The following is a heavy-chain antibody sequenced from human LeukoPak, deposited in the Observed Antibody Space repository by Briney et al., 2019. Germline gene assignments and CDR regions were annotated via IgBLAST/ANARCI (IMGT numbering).Heavy chain of an antibody. CDR3: AKEPTSGWELIGFDY. Sequence: PGRSLRLSCAASGFTFSSYAMHWVRQAPGKGLEWVAVISYDGSNKYYADSVKGRFTISRDNSKNTLYLQMNSLRAEDTAVYYCAKEPTSGWELIGFDYWGQGTLVTVSS. J-gene: IGHJ4*02. V-gene: IGHV3-30*04. CDR2: ISYDGSNK. CDR1: GFTFSSYA. D-gene: IGHD1-26*01.